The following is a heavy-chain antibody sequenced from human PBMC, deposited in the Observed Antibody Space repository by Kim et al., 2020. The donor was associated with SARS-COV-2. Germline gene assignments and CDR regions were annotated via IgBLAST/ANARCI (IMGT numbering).Heavy chain of an antibody. J-gene: IGHJ2*01. CDR1: GYTFTSYA. V-gene: IGHV7-4-1*02. CDR3: ARVRELHYYDSSGLLDYWYFDL. D-gene: IGHD3-22*01. CDR2: INTNTGNP. Sequence: ASVKVSCKASGYTFTSYAMNWVRQAPGQGLEWMGCINTNTGNPTYAQGFTGRFVFSLDTSVSTAYLQISSLKAEDTAVYYCARVRELHYYDSSGLLDYWYFDLWGRGTLVTVSS.